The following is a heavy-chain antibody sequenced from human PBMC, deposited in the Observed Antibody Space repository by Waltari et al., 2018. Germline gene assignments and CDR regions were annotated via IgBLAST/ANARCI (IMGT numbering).Heavy chain of an antibody. Sequence: QVQLQESGPGLVKPSETLSLTCTVSGGSISSYYWSWIRQPAGKGLEWIGRIYTSGCTNYNPSLKSRVTMSVDTSKNQFSLKLSSVTAADTAVYYCARVAATPAARYFDLWGRGTLVTVSS. CDR2: IYTSGCT. CDR1: GGSISSYY. J-gene: IGHJ2*01. CDR3: ARVAATPAARYFDL. V-gene: IGHV4-4*07. D-gene: IGHD2-15*01.